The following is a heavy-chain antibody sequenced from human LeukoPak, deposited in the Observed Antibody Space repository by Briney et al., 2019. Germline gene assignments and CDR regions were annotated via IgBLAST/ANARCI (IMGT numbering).Heavy chain of an antibody. V-gene: IGHV5-51*01. CDR3: ARLVGDTTMAYYFDY. CDR2: IYPGDSDT. D-gene: IGHD5-18*01. Sequence: GESLKISCKGSGYSFTSYWIGWVRQMPGKGLEWMGLIYPGDSDTRYSPSFQGQVTTSAGKSISTAYLQWSSLKASDTAMYYCARLVGDTTMAYYFDYWGQGTLVTVSS. CDR1: GYSFTSYW. J-gene: IGHJ4*02.